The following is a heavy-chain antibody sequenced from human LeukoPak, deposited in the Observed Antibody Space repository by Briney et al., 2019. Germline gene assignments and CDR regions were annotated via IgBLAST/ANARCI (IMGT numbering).Heavy chain of an antibody. V-gene: IGHV3-30-3*01. CDR1: GFTFSSYA. CDR2: ISYDGSNK. Sequence: QTGGSLRLSCAASGFTFSSYAMHWVRQAPGKGLEWVAVISYDGSNKYYADSVKGRFTVSRDNARNSLYLQMNNLRVEDTAVYYCARRGSLDIWGQGTLVTVSS. J-gene: IGHJ4*02. D-gene: IGHD3-10*01. CDR3: ARRGSLDI.